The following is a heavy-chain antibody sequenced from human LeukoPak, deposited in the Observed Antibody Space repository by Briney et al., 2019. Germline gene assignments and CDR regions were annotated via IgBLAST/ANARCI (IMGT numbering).Heavy chain of an antibody. D-gene: IGHD4-23*01. Sequence: PGGSLRLSCEASGFTFTNYNMNWVRQAPGKGLEWVASMTGLLTYIYYADSVKGRFTISRDNAKNLVFLQMNSLRAEDTAVYYCARPLGGNYGGDASDLWGQGTMVAVAS. V-gene: IGHV3-21*01. J-gene: IGHJ3*01. CDR3: ARPLGGNYGGDASDL. CDR1: GFTFTNYN. CDR2: MTGLLTYI.